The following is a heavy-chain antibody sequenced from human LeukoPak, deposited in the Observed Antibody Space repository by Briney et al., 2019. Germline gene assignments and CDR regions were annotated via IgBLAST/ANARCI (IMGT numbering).Heavy chain of an antibody. D-gene: IGHD1-26*01. J-gene: IGHJ4*02. CDR2: IYYSGTT. Sequence: SETLSLTCTVSGDSISNTGYYWGWIRQPPGKGLEWTGTIYYSGTTYYNPSLKSRVTISIDTSKNQFSLNLNSVTAADTALYSCARHYLGGNYPDYFNHWGQGTLVTVSS. V-gene: IGHV4-39*01. CDR3: ARHYLGGNYPDYFNH. CDR1: GDSISNTGYY.